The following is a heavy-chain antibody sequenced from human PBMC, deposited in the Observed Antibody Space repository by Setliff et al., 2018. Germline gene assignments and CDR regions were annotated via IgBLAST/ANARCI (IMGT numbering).Heavy chain of an antibody. CDR2: VSPGGST. CDR1: GGGGSFSAYY. D-gene: IGHD6-19*01. V-gene: IGHV4-34*01. Sequence: PSETLSLTCGVSGGGGSFSAYYWSWIRQPPGKGLEWIGEVSPGGSTIYKPSLRSRVTMSVDTAKNRFSLNLTSVTAADTAVYYCATSGFCSAGSCYSFDDWGQGALVTVSS. J-gene: IGHJ4*02. CDR3: ATSGFCSAGSCYSFDD.